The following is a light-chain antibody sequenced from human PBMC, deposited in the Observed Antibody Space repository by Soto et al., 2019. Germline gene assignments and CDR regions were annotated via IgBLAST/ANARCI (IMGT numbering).Light chain of an antibody. V-gene: IGLV1-51*01. Sequence: QSVLTQPTSVSAAPGQKVTISCSGSSSNIGKNYLSWYQQFPGTAPKLLIYDNNKRPSGIPDRFSGSKSGTSATLGITGLQTGDEADYYCGTWDSCLSAVVFGGGTKLTVL. J-gene: IGLJ2*01. CDR1: SSNIGKNY. CDR2: DNN. CDR3: GTWDSCLSAVV.